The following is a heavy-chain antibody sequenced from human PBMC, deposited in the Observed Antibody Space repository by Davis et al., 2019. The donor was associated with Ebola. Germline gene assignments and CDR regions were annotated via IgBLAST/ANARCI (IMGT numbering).Heavy chain of an antibody. D-gene: IGHD3-9*01. V-gene: IGHV3-30*12. CDR3: ATDGPHYDIDL. J-gene: IGHJ5*02. CDR2: ITSGGGTK. CDR1: GFRFNKYG. Sequence: PGGSLRLSCAASGFRFNKYGMHWVRQAPGKGLEWLAVITSGGGTKTYADSVTGRFTISRDDSKSTLYVEVNNLRAEDTAVYYCATDGPHYDIDLWGQGTLVTVS.